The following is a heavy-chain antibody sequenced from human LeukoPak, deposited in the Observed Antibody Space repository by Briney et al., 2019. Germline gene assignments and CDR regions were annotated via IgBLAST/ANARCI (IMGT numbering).Heavy chain of an antibody. CDR3: ARVGYYYHY. CDR2: IKQDGSEK. V-gene: IGHV3-7*01. J-gene: IGHJ4*02. CDR1: SFSFSSDW. Sequence: GGSLRLSCAASSFSFSSDWMSWVREAPGKGMEWGATIKQDGSEKDFVDSVKGRFTISRDNAKNSLYLQMNSLRAEDPALYYCARVGYYYHYWGQGTLVTVSS. D-gene: IGHD3-22*01.